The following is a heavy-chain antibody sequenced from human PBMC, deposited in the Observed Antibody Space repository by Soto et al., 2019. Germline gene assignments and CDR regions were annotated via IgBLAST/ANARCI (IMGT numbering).Heavy chain of an antibody. D-gene: IGHD5-18*01. CDR2: IYYSGST. J-gene: IGHJ4*02. CDR3: ARDPVDTAMIFDY. V-gene: IGHV4-31*03. CDR1: GGSISSGGYY. Sequence: PSDTLSLTCTVSGGSISSGGYYWSWIRQHPGKGLEWIGYIYYSGSTYYNPSLKSRVTISVDTSKNQFSLKLSSVTAADTAVYYCARDPVDTAMIFDYWGQGTLVTVSS.